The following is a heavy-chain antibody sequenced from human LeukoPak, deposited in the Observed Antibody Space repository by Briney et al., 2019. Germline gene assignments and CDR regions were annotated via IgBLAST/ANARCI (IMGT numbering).Heavy chain of an antibody. CDR3: ARGYGSGNSYPKDY. Sequence: SETLSLTCAVYGGSFSVYYWSWIRQPPGKGLEWIGEINHSGSTNYNPSLKSRVTISIDTSKNQWSLKLTSVTAADTAVYYCARGYGSGNSYPKDYWGQGTLVTVSS. V-gene: IGHV4-34*01. CDR1: GGSFSVYY. J-gene: IGHJ4*02. D-gene: IGHD3-10*01. CDR2: INHSGST.